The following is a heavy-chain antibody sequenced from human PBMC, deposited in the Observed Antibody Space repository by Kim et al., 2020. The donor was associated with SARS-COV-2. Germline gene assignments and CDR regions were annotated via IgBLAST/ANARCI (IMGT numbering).Heavy chain of an antibody. CDR3: TTRLTIAAAGTPIDY. D-gene: IGHD6-13*01. J-gene: IGHJ4*02. Sequence: APVKGRFTISRDDSKNTLYLQMNSLKTEDTAVYYCTTRLTIAAAGTPIDYWGQGTLVTVSS. V-gene: IGHV3-15*01.